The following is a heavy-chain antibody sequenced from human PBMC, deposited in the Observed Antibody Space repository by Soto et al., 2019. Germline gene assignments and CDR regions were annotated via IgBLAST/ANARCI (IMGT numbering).Heavy chain of an antibody. Sequence: TGESLKISCKGFGYSFINYWIGWVRQMPGKGLEWMGIIYPGDSDTRYSPSFQGQVTISADKSISTAYLQWSSLKASDTAMYYCARRYSGSSSRIDYWGQGTLVTVSS. J-gene: IGHJ4*02. V-gene: IGHV5-51*01. CDR1: GYSFINYW. D-gene: IGHD1-26*01. CDR2: IYPGDSDT. CDR3: ARRYSGSSSRIDY.